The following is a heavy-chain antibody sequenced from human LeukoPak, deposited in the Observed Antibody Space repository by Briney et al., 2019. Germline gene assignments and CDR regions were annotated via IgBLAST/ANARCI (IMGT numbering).Heavy chain of an antibody. J-gene: IGHJ4*02. CDR2: IYYSGST. D-gene: IGHD3-22*01. Sequence: SETLSLTCTVSGGSISSNYWSWIRQPPGKGLEWIEYIYYSGSTNYNPSLKSRVTISVDTSKNQFSLKLSSVTAADTAVYYCAREWGSGYSDYWGQGTLVTVSS. CDR3: AREWGSGYSDY. CDR1: GGSISSNY. V-gene: IGHV4-59*01.